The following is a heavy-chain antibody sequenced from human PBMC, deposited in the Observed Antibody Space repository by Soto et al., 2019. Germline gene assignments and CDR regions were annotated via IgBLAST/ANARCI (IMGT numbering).Heavy chain of an antibody. CDR2: ISGTGRVT. V-gene: IGHV3-23*01. Sequence: EVQLLESGGGLVQPGGSLKLSCGASEFTFSSYAMSWVRQAPGKGLEWVSGISGTGRVTNYADSVRGRFTISRDNSKNTLYLQMISLRAEDTAIYYCAKDVHYDIVTGIEYFHHWGQGALVTVSS. CDR1: EFTFSSYA. D-gene: IGHD3-9*01. J-gene: IGHJ1*01. CDR3: AKDVHYDIVTGIEYFHH.